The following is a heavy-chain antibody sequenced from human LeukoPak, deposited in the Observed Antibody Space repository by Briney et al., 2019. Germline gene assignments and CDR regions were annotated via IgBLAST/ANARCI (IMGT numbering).Heavy chain of an antibody. D-gene: IGHD3-3*01. CDR3: ARALTWYDFWSGYYTGGFDY. J-gene: IGHJ4*02. V-gene: IGHV1-69-2*01. Sequence: ASVKISCMVSGYTFTDYYMHWVQQAPGKGLEWMGLVDPEDGETIYAEKFQGRVTITADTSTDTAYMELSSPRSEDTAVYYCARALTWYDFWSGYYTGGFDYWGQGTLVTVSS. CDR2: VDPEDGET. CDR1: GYTFTDYY.